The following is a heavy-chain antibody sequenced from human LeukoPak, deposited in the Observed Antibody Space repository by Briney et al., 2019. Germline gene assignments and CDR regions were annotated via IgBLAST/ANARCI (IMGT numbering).Heavy chain of an antibody. V-gene: IGHV3-23*01. J-gene: IGHJ4*02. CDR2: ISGSGDNT. Sequence: GGSLRLSCAASGFTFSTYARSWVRQAPGKGLEWVSSISGSGDNTYYADSVKGRFTISRDNSKNTLYLQMNSLRAEDTAVYYCAKDGDYYGSGSYLPNFDYWGQGTLVTVSS. CDR1: GFTFSTYA. CDR3: AKDGDYYGSGSYLPNFDY. D-gene: IGHD3-10*01.